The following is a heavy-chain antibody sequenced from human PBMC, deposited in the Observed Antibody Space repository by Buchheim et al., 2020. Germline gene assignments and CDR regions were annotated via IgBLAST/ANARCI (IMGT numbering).Heavy chain of an antibody. D-gene: IGHD3-22*01. Sequence: QVQLVESGGGLVKPGGSLRLSCAASGFTFSDYHMSWIRQAPGKGLEWVSYISSSGSTIYYADSVKGRFTISRANAKTSLYLQMNSLRAEDTAVYYCARDSNYYDSSGYYYGNYYGMDVWGQGTT. J-gene: IGHJ6*02. V-gene: IGHV3-11*01. CDR3: ARDSNYYDSSGYYYGNYYGMDV. CDR2: ISSSGSTI. CDR1: GFTFSDYH.